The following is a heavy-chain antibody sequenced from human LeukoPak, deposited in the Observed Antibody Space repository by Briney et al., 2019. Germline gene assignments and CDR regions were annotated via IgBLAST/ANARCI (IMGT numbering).Heavy chain of an antibody. CDR1: GGSIRSYC. CDR2: IYYSGST. V-gene: IGHV4-59*01. D-gene: IGHD3-9*01. Sequence: WETLSLTCTVSGGSIRSYCWSWIRQPPGKGLEWIGDIYYSGSTTYNPSLKSPVPISVDPSKNQSSLKLSSLTAADPAVYYCARRGLTMFSRRGAWFEPWGQGTLVTVPS. J-gene: IGHJ5*02. CDR3: ARRGLTMFSRRGAWFEP.